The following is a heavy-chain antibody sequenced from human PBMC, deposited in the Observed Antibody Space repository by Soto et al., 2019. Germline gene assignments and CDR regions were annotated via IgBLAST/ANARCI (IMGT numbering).Heavy chain of an antibody. V-gene: IGHV3-30*18. CDR2: ISYHGSDK. J-gene: IGHJ4*02. CDR3: AKDHLTTTGTTVGY. Sequence: QVQLVESGGGVVQPGRSLRLSCAASGFTFSNYGMHWVRQAPGKGLEWVAVISYHGSDKYYADSVKGRFTISRDNSKKTMYLQMDSLRAEDTAVYYCAKDHLTTTGTTVGYWGQGTLVTVSS. CDR1: GFTFSNYG. D-gene: IGHD4-17*01.